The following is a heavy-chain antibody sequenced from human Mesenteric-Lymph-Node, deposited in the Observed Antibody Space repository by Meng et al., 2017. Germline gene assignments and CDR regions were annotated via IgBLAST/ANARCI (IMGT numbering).Heavy chain of an antibody. CDR1: GFTFDDYA. V-gene: IGHV3-9*01. Sequence: SLKISCAASGFTFDDYAMHWVRQAPGKGLEWVSAISGSGGSTYYADSVKGRFTISRDNAKNSLYLQMNSLRAEDTAVYYCTITMIVAFDYWGQGTLVTVSS. CDR2: ISGSGGST. D-gene: IGHD3-22*01. J-gene: IGHJ4*02. CDR3: TITMIVAFDY.